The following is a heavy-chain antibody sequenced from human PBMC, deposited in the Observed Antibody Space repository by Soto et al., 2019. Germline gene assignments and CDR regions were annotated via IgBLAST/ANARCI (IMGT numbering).Heavy chain of an antibody. D-gene: IGHD5-12*01. V-gene: IGHV1-46*01. Sequence: ASVKVSCKASGCTFTSYYMHWVRQAPGQGLEWMGIINPSGGSTSYTQKFQGRVTMTRDTSTSTVYMELSSLRSEDTAVYYCARVRRVATTPYYYYYGMDVWGQGTTVTVSS. CDR2: INPSGGST. CDR1: GCTFTSYY. J-gene: IGHJ6*02. CDR3: ARVRRVATTPYYYYYGMDV.